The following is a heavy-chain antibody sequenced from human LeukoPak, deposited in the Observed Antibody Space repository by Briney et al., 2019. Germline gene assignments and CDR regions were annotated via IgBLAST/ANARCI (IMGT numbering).Heavy chain of an antibody. CDR1: GFTVSSNY. V-gene: IGHV4-39*07. CDR2: IYYSGST. J-gene: IGHJ4*02. CDR3: ARELVVPAANYFDY. D-gene: IGHD2-2*01. Sequence: GSLRLSCAASGFTVSSNYMGWIRQPPGKGLEWIGSIYYSGSTNYNPSLKSRVTISVDTSKNQFSLKLSSVTAADTAVYYCARELVVPAANYFDYWGQGTLVTVSS.